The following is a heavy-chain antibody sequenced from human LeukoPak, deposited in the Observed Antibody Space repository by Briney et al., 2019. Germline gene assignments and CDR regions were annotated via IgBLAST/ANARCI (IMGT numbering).Heavy chain of an antibody. CDR1: RFTFSTYW. D-gene: IGHD1-26*01. CDR2: INSDGSST. V-gene: IGHV3-74*01. Sequence: GGSLRLSCAASRFTFSTYWMHWVRQAPGNGLVWVSRINSDGSSTGYADSVKGRFTISRDNAKNSLYLQMNSLRAEDTAVYYCARGDVGATGFVWGQGTLVTVSS. CDR3: ARGDVGATGFV. J-gene: IGHJ4*02.